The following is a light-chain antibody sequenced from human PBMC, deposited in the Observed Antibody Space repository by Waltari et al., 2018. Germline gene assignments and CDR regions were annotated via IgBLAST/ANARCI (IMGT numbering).Light chain of an antibody. V-gene: IGLV2-23*02. Sequence: QSALTQPASVSGSPGQSITISCTGTSSDVGSYNLVSWYQQHPGKAPKLMIYEVSKRASGVSNRFSGSKSGNTASLTISGLQAEDEADYYCCSYAGSSTSEGVFGGGTKLTVL. CDR3: CSYAGSSTSEGV. CDR1: SSDVGSYNL. J-gene: IGLJ3*02. CDR2: EVS.